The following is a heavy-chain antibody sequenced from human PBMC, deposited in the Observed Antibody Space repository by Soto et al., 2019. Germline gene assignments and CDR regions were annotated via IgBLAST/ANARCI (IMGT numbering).Heavy chain of an antibody. D-gene: IGHD3-22*01. CDR1: GFTFSSYS. CDR3: ARDTHYYDSSGYYYEAVDY. J-gene: IGHJ4*02. Sequence: PGGSLRLSCAASGFTFSSYSMNWVRQAPGKGLEWVSSISSSSSYIYYADSVKGRFTISRDNAKNSLYLQMNSLRAEDTAVYYFARDTHYYDSSGYYYEAVDYWGQGTLVTVSS. V-gene: IGHV3-21*01. CDR2: ISSSSSYI.